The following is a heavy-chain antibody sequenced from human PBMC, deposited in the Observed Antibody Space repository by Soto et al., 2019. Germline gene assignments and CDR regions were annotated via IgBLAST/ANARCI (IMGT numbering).Heavy chain of an antibody. J-gene: IGHJ6*03. Sequence: EVQLVESGGGLVQPGGSLKLSCAASGFTFSGSAMHWVRQASGKGLEWVGRIRSKGNNYATAYGASLKGRFTISRDDSKNTAYLQMNSLNTEDTAVYYCSRQASDFWSGKPQYYMDVWGKVTTVTVS. CDR2: IRSKGNNYAT. V-gene: IGHV3-73*01. CDR3: SRQASDFWSGKPQYYMDV. D-gene: IGHD3-3*01. CDR1: GFTFSGSA.